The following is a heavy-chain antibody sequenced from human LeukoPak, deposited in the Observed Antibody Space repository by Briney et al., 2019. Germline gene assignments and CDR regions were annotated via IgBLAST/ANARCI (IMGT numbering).Heavy chain of an antibody. CDR3: ARLVRFLEWLLPYNWFDP. V-gene: IGHV4-34*01. CDR1: GGSFSGYY. J-gene: IGHJ5*02. D-gene: IGHD3-3*01. Sequence: PSETLSLTCDVYGGSFSGYYWSWIRQPPGKGLEWIGEINHSGSTNYNPSLKSRVTISVDTSKNQFSLKLSSVTAADTAVYYCARLVRFLEWLLPYNWFDPWGQGTLVTVSS. CDR2: INHSGST.